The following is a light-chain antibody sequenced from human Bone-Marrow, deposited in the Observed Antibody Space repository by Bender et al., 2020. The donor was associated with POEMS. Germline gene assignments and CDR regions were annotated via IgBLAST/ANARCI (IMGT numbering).Light chain of an antibody. V-gene: IGLV2-11*01. CDR2: DVA. CDR1: SGDIGAYNS. J-gene: IGLJ3*02. Sequence: QSALTQPRSVSGSPGQSVTLSCSGTSGDIGAYNSVPWYQQHPGNAPKLIIYDVAKRLSGVPDRFSGSKSGITASLTISGLQADDEADYYCCSYGGSPNLGRVFGGGTKLTVL. CDR3: CSYGGSPNLGRV.